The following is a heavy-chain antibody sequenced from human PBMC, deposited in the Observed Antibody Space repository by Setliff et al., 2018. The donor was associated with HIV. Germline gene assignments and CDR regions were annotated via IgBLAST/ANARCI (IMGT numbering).Heavy chain of an antibody. V-gene: IGHV4-30-4*08. CDR3: ARRTIFSYYFDF. CDR1: GGSVSSGDYY. Sequence: PSETLSLTCTVSGGSVSSGDYYYNWIRQSPGKGLEWLGYISSSGSTLYTPSLKSRIAISVDTSKNQFSLKLYSVSAADTAFYYCARRTIFSYYFDFWGLGSLVTVSS. J-gene: IGHJ4*02. CDR2: ISSSGST.